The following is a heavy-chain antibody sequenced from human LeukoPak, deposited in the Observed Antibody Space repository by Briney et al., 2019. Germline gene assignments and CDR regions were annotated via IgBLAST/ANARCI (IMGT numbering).Heavy chain of an antibody. CDR2: IYSGGSI. CDR1: GFTVSSNY. CDR3: ARGPYFDWLEAKGFDI. Sequence: GGSLRLSCAASGFTVSSNYMNWVRQAPGKGLEWVSVIYSGGSIHYADSVKGRFTISRDNSKNTLYLQMNSLRAEDTAIYYCARGPYFDWLEAKGFDIWGQGTKVTVSS. J-gene: IGHJ3*02. V-gene: IGHV3-53*01. D-gene: IGHD3-9*01.